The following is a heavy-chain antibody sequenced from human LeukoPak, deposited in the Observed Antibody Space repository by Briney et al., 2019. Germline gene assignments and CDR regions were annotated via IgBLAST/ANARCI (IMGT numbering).Heavy chain of an antibody. D-gene: IGHD3-22*01. CDR2: ISSSGSTI. J-gene: IGHJ1*01. V-gene: IGHV3-11*04. Sequence: GGSLRLSCAASGFTFSDYYMSWIRQAPGKGLEWVSYISSSGSTIYYADSVKGRFTISRDNAKNSLYLQMNSLRAEDTAVYYCARGTYFDSSGYYSEVEYFEHWGQGTLVTVSS. CDR3: ARGTYFDSSGYYSEVEYFEH. CDR1: GFTFSDYY.